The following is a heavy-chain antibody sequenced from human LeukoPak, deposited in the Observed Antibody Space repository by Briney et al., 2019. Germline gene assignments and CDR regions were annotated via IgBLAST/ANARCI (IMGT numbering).Heavy chain of an antibody. CDR3: AKDSRGYSYGGFDY. V-gene: IGHV3-23*01. D-gene: IGHD5-18*01. CDR2: ISGSGGST. J-gene: IGHJ4*02. CDR1: GFTFSSYA. Sequence: GGSLRLSCAASGFTFSSYAMSWVRQAPGKGLEWVSAISGSGGSTYYAASVKGRFTISRDNSKNTLYLQMNSLRAEDTAVYYCAKDSRGYSYGGFDYWGQGTLVTVSS.